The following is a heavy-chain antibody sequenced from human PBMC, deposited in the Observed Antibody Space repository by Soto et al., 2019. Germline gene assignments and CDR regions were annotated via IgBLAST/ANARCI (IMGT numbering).Heavy chain of an antibody. D-gene: IGHD6-19*01. CDR3: AKEFGSSGWASYFDF. V-gene: IGHV3-30*18. Sequence: QVQLVESGGDVVQPGTSLRLSCAASGFTFSTYGMHWVRQAPGKGLEWVAVVSYDGSTTYYADSMKGRFTIYRDNSKNTLYLQMNSLRNEDTAMYYCAKEFGSSGWASYFDFWGQGTQVTVSS. J-gene: IGHJ4*02. CDR1: GFTFSTYG. CDR2: VSYDGSTT.